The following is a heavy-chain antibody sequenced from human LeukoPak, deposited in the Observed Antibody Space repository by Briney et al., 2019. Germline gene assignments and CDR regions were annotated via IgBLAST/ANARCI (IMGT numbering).Heavy chain of an antibody. CDR1: GGTFSSYA. Sequence: ASVKVSCKASGGTFSSYAISWVRQAPGQGLEWMGRIIPILGIANYAQKFQGRVTITADKSTSTAYMELSSLRSEDTAVYYCARVRRTAMVTPDYWGQGTLVTVSS. J-gene: IGHJ4*02. D-gene: IGHD5-18*01. CDR2: IIPILGIA. V-gene: IGHV1-69*04. CDR3: ARVRRTAMVTPDY.